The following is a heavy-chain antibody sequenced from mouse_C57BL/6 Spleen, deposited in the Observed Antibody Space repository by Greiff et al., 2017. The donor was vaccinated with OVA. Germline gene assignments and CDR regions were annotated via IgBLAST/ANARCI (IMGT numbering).Heavy chain of an antibody. Sequence: QVQLQQSGAELAKPGASVKLSCKASGYTFTSYWMHWVKQRPGQGLEWIGYINPSSGYTNYNQKFKDKATLTADKSSTTAYMQLSSLTYEDSAVYYGATETTGSYVAMDYWGQGTSVTVSS. CDR3: ATETTGSYVAMDY. D-gene: IGHD1-1*02. J-gene: IGHJ4*01. CDR2: INPSSGYT. CDR1: GYTFTSYW. V-gene: IGHV1-7*01.